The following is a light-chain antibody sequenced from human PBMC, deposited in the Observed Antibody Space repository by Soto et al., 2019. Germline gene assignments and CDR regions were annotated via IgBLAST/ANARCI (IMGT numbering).Light chain of an antibody. Sequence: QSVLTQPPSVSGAPGQSVTISCTWISSKIGAVYDVHWYQQLPGTAPKLLIYGNSNRPSGVPDRFSGSKSGTSASLAITGLQAEDEADYYCHSYDSSLSGYVFGTGTKVTVL. J-gene: IGLJ1*01. CDR3: HSYDSSLSGYV. CDR2: GNS. CDR1: SSKIGAVYD. V-gene: IGLV1-40*01.